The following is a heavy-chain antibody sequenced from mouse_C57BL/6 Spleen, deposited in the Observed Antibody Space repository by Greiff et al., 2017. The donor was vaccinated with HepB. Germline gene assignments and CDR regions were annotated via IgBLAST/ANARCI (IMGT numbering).Heavy chain of an antibody. Sequence: EVQVVESGGGLVKPGGSLKLSCAASGFTFSDYGMHWVRQAPEKGLEWVAYISSGSSTRYYADTVKGRFTISRDNAKNTLFLQMTSLRSEDTAMYYCARQGTTRGFAYWGQGTLVTVSA. CDR2: ISSGSSTR. CDR1: GFTFSDYG. J-gene: IGHJ3*01. V-gene: IGHV5-17*01. CDR3: ARQGTTRGFAY. D-gene: IGHD1-1*01.